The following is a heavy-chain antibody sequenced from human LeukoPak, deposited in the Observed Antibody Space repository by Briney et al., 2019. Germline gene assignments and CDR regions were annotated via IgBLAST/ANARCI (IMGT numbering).Heavy chain of an antibody. CDR2: IYYSGSA. CDR3: ARDPGPTGIDY. D-gene: IGHD3-10*01. V-gene: IGHV4-59*01. Sequence: SETQSLTCTVSGGSISDYSWSWIRQPPGKGLEWIGNIYYSGSANHNPSLKSRVTISRDTSKNQFSLKLSSVTAADTAVYYCARDPGPTGIDYWGQGTLVTVSS. J-gene: IGHJ4*02. CDR1: GGSISDYS.